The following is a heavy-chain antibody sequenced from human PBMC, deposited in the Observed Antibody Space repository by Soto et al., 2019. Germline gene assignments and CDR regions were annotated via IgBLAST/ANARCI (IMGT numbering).Heavy chain of an antibody. J-gene: IGHJ6*02. V-gene: IGHV3-30*18. D-gene: IGHD2-15*01. CDR2: ISYDGSNK. CDR1: GFTFSSYG. CDR3: AKDMEYCSGGSCYSGMDV. Sequence: GGSLRLSCAASGFTFSSYGMHWVRQAPGKGLEWVAVISYDGSNKYYADSVKGRFTISRDNSKNTLYLQMNSLRAEDTAVYYCAKDMEYCSGGSCYSGMDVWGQGTTVTVSS.